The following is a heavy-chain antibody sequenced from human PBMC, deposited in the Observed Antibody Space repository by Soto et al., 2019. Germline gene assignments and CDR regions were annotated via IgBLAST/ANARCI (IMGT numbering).Heavy chain of an antibody. J-gene: IGHJ6*02. CDR1: GGSISSSNW. Sequence: SLTCAVSGGSISSSNWWSWVRQPPGKGLEWIGEIYHSGSTNYNPSLKSRVTISVDKSKNQFSLKLSSVTAADTAVYYCARRFGELLYYYYYGMDVWGQGTTVTVS. V-gene: IGHV4-4*02. D-gene: IGHD3-10*01. CDR3: ARRFGELLYYYYYGMDV. CDR2: IYHSGST.